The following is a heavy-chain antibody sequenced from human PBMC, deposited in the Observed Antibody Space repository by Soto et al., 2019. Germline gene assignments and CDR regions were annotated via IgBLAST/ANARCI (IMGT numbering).Heavy chain of an antibody. Sequence: SETLSLTCAVSGGSISSSNWWSWVRQPPGKGLEWIGEVYHSGSTKYNPSFKSRVAMSVDKSKNQFSLKLSSVTAADTAVYYCARHWYYDILTGHTNAFDIWGQGTMVTVSS. D-gene: IGHD3-9*01. V-gene: IGHV4-4*02. CDR3: ARHWYYDILTGHTNAFDI. J-gene: IGHJ3*02. CDR2: VYHSGST. CDR1: GGSISSSNW.